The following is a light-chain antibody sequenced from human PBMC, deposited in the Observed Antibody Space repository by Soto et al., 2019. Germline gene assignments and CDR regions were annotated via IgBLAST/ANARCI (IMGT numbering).Light chain of an antibody. J-gene: IGLJ1*01. CDR2: EGS. CDR1: SSDVGSYNL. CDR3: CSYAGSSTPYV. V-gene: IGLV2-23*01. Sequence: QSALTQPASVSGSPGQSITISCTGISSDVGSYNLVSWYQQHPGKAPKLMIYEGSKRPSGVSNRFSGSKSGNTASLTLSGLQAEYEADDYCCSYAGSSTPYVFGPGTKLTVL.